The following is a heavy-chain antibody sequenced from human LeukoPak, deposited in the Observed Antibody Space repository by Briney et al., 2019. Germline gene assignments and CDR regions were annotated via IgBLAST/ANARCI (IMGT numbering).Heavy chain of an antibody. J-gene: IGHJ4*02. CDR1: GFTFSIYG. V-gene: IGHV3-48*01. Sequence: GGSLRLSCAASGFTFSIYGMNWVRQAPGKGLEWVSRISSSSSTIYSADSVKGRFTISRDNAKNSLYLQLNSLRAEDTAVYYCARSGSGWSFDFWGQGTLVTVSS. D-gene: IGHD6-19*01. CDR3: ARSGSGWSFDF. CDR2: ISSSSSTI.